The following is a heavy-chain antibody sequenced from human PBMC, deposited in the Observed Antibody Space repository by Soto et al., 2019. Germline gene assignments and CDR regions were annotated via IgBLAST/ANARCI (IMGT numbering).Heavy chain of an antibody. CDR1: CGSIISGGYS. Sequence: SETLSLTGAVSCGSIISGGYSWSWIRQPPGKGLEWIVYIYHSGSTYYNPSLKSRVTISVDRSKNQFSLKLSSVTAADTAVYYCARGINYYDSSGYYDYWGQGTLVTVSS. CDR3: ARGINYYDSSGYYDY. CDR2: IYHSGST. J-gene: IGHJ4*02. V-gene: IGHV4-30-2*01. D-gene: IGHD3-22*01.